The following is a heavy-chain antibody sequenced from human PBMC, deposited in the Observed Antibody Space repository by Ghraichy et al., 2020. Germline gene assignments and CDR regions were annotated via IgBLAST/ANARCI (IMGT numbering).Heavy chain of an antibody. D-gene: IGHD5-18*01. Sequence: LSLTCAASGFTFSSYSMHWVRQAPGKGLDWLSFVSHNGSNEFYGDSVKGRFTISRDNSKSTLYLQMNSLTTDDTATYYCARGGGYSYGEIDHWGQGTLIIVTS. CDR1: GFTFSSYS. CDR2: VSHNGSNE. V-gene: IGHV3-30*07. CDR3: ARGGGYSYGEIDH. J-gene: IGHJ4*02.